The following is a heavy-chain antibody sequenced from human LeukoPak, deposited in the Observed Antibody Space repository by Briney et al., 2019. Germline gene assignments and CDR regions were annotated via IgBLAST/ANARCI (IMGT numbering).Heavy chain of an antibody. CDR2: IKQDESEK. CDR3: ARDREEMVRAPYAFGI. Sequence: GGSLRLSCAASGFTFSKYWMTWVRQAPGKGLEWVANIKQDESEKYYVDSVKGRFTVSRDNAKNSLYLQMNSLRAEDTAVYYCARDREEMVRAPYAFGIWGQGTMVTVSS. V-gene: IGHV3-7*01. CDR1: GFTFSKYW. J-gene: IGHJ3*02. D-gene: IGHD3-10*01.